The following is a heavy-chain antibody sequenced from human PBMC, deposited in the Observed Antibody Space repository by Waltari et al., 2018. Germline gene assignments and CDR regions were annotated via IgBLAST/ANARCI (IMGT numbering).Heavy chain of an antibody. V-gene: IGHV1-2*02. CDR1: GYRYTDYN. CDR3: ARDPGPIVGAPDY. J-gene: IGHJ4*02. Sequence: QVQLVQSGTEVQTPGATVKVSCQASGYRYTDYNLHWFRQTPGQGLEWLGWINPKNGDTGYAQNFLGRVTMTRDTSINTVYMDLSGLRSDDTAVFYCARDPGPIVGAPDYWGQGTLVTVSS. CDR2: INPKNGDT. D-gene: IGHD1-26*01.